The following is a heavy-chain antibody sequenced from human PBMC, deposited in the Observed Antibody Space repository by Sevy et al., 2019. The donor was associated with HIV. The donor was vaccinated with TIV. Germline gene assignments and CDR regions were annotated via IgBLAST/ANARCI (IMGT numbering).Heavy chain of an antibody. CDR3: ARHADNIVVVPAAHSPNWFDP. Sequence: ASVKVSCKASGYTFTSYGISWVRQAPGQGLEWMGWISAYNGNTNYAQTLQGRVTMTTDTSTSTAYMELRSLRSDDTAVYYCARHADNIVVVPAAHSPNWFDPWGQGTLVTVSS. J-gene: IGHJ5*02. V-gene: IGHV1-18*01. CDR2: ISAYNGNT. CDR1: GYTFTSYG. D-gene: IGHD2-2*01.